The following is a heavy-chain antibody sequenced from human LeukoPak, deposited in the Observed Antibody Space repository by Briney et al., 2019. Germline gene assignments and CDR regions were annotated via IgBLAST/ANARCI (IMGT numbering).Heavy chain of an antibody. CDR3: ARGGYSGYDSRYGWFDP. V-gene: IGHV1-2*02. Sequence: ASVKVSCKASGYTFTCYYMHWVRQAPGQGLEWMGWINPNSGGTNYAQKFQGRVTMTRDTSISTAYMELSRLRSDDTAVYYCARGGYSGYDSRYGWFDPWGQGTLVTVSS. D-gene: IGHD5-12*01. J-gene: IGHJ5*02. CDR2: INPNSGGT. CDR1: GYTFTCYY.